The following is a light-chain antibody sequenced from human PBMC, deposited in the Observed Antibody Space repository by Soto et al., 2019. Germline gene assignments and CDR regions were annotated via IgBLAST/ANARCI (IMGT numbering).Light chain of an antibody. CDR3: QQANSFPIT. J-gene: IGKJ5*01. Sequence: DIQMTQSPSSVAASVGDRVTITCRASQGISRWLAWYQQKPGKAPKFLMYAAPSLQSGVPSRFSGSXSGTDFALTISSLQPEDFATYYCQQANSFPITFGQGTRLEIK. V-gene: IGKV1-12*01. CDR1: QGISRW. CDR2: AAP.